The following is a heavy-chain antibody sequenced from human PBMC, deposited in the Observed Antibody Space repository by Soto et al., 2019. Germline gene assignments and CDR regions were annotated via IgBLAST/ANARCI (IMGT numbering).Heavy chain of an antibody. CDR3: ANLGQEGIAAAGTLDAFDI. Sequence: VSLRLSCAASGFTFSSYAMSWVRQAPGKGLEWVSAISGSGGSTYYADSVKGRFTISRDNSKNTLYLQMNSLRAEDTAVYYCANLGQEGIAAAGTLDAFDIWGQGTMVTVSS. CDR2: ISGSGGST. J-gene: IGHJ3*02. V-gene: IGHV3-23*01. D-gene: IGHD6-13*01. CDR1: GFTFSSYA.